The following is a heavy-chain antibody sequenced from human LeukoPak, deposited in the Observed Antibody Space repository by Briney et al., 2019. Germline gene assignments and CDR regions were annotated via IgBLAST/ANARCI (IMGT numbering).Heavy chain of an antibody. V-gene: IGHV3-23*01. Sequence: PGGSLRLSCAASGFTFSSYAMSWVRQAPGKGLEWVSAISGSGGSTYYADSVKGRFTISRDNSKNTLYLQMNSLRAEDTAVYYCAKDSVFGVVIIEDDAFDIWGQGTMVTVSS. CDR3: AKDSVFGVVIIEDDAFDI. CDR1: GFTFSSYA. J-gene: IGHJ3*02. CDR2: ISGSGGST. D-gene: IGHD3-3*01.